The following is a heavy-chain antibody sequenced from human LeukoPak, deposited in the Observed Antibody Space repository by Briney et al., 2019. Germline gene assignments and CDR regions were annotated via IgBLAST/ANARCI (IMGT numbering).Heavy chain of an antibody. CDR1: GFTFSSYW. J-gene: IGHJ1*01. CDR3: VDYGEH. D-gene: IGHD4-17*01. Sequence: GGSLRLSCAASGFTFSSYWMHWVRQAPGKGLVWVSRISTDGSTTTYAASVKGRFTISRDNSKNTLYLQMNSLRTEDTAVYYCVDYGEHWGQGILVTVSS. CDR2: ISTDGSTT. V-gene: IGHV3-74*01.